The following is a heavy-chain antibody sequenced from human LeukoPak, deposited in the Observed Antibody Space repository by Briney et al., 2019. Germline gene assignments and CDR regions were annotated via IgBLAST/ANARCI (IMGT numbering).Heavy chain of an antibody. V-gene: IGHV4-38-2*02. CDR2: IYHSGST. Sequence: SETLSLTCTVSGYSISSGYYWGWIRQPPGKGLEWIGSIYHSGSTYYNPSPKSRVTISVDTSKNQFSLKLSSVTAADTAVYYCATPIAVVGATPGRFDYWGQGTLVTVSS. CDR1: GYSISSGYY. CDR3: ATPIAVVGATPGRFDY. D-gene: IGHD1-26*01. J-gene: IGHJ4*02.